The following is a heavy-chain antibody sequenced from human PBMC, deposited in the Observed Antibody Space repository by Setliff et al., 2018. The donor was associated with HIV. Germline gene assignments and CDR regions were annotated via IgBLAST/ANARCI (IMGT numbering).Heavy chain of an antibody. CDR3: AKGVKYLDP. D-gene: IGHD3-16*01. Sequence: LSLSCAASGFSVSTNYLTWVRQAPGKGLEWVSLMHSDGSTYYADSVKGRFTISRDNFINIVYLHMNSLIAEDTAVYYCAKGVKYLDPWGQGTLVTVS. J-gene: IGHJ5*02. V-gene: IGHV3-53*01. CDR2: MHSDGST. CDR1: GFSVSTNY.